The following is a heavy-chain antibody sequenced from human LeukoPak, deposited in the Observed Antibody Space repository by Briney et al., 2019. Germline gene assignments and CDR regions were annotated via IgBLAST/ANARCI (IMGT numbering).Heavy chain of an antibody. CDR2: ISSTADIV. J-gene: IGHJ4*02. D-gene: IGHD6-19*01. Sequence: GGSLRLSCAASGFTFSEYYMSWIRQPPGKGLEWVSDISSTADIVSYAAFVLGRFTISRDNGDDSLSLQLNNLRAEDTAVYYCARETVAGTFDYWSQGTLVTVSS. CDR3: ARETVAGTFDY. V-gene: IGHV3-11*01. CDR1: GFTFSEYY.